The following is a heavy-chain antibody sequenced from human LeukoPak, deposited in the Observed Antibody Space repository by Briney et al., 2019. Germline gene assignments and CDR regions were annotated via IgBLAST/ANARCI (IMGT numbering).Heavy chain of an antibody. CDR2: IPYDGSNK. Sequence: PGGSLRLSCAASGFTFSSYGMHWVRQAPGKGLEWVAVIPYDGSNKYYADSVKGRFTISRDNSKNTLYLQMNSLRAEDTAVYYCARAKYYDFWSGSGFDYWGQGTLVTVSS. CDR1: GFTFSSYG. J-gene: IGHJ4*02. CDR3: ARAKYYDFWSGSGFDY. V-gene: IGHV3-30*19. D-gene: IGHD3-3*01.